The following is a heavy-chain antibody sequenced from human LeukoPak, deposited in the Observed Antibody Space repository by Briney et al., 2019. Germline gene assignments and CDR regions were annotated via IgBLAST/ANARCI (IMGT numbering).Heavy chain of an antibody. D-gene: IGHD4-17*01. J-gene: IGHJ4*02. CDR2: IYSGGSS. CDR1: GFTVSSNY. V-gene: IGHV3-66*01. Sequence: GGSLRLSCAASGFTVSSNYMSWVRQAPGKGLEWVSVIYSGGSSYYADSVKGRFTISRDNSKNTLYLQMNSLRAEDTAVYYCARTYGDYGGFDYWGQGTLVTVSS. CDR3: ARTYGDYGGFDY.